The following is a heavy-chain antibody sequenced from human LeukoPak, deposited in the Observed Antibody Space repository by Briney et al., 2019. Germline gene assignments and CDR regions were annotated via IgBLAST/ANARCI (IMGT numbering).Heavy chain of an antibody. J-gene: IGHJ4*02. Sequence: GGSLRLSCAASGFTFSDHFMDWVRQAPGKGLEWVGRIKNKANSYITQYAASMEGRFTISRDDSKDSLYLQMSSLKTEDTAMYYCASIRGTLGYWGQGTVVTVSS. D-gene: IGHD1-26*01. V-gene: IGHV3-72*01. CDR1: GFTFSDHF. CDR3: ASIRGTLGY. CDR2: IKNKANSYIT.